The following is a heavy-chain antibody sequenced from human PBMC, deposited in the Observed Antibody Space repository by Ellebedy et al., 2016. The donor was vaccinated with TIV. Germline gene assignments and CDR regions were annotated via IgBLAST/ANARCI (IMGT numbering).Heavy chain of an antibody. CDR2: ISGSGGST. CDR3: ARPWVEMATIGDAFDI. CDR1: AFTVSSNY. V-gene: IGHV3-23*01. J-gene: IGHJ3*02. Sequence: PGGSLRLSCAASAFTVSSNYMSWVRQAPGKGLEWVSAISGSGGSTYYADAVKGRFTISRDNSKNTLYLHMKSLRAEDTAVYYCARPWVEMATIGDAFDIWGQGTMVTVSS. D-gene: IGHD5-24*01.